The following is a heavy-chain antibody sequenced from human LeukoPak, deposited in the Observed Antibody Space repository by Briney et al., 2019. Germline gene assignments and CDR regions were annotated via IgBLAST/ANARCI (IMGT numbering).Heavy chain of an antibody. J-gene: IGHJ4*02. D-gene: IGHD3-16*01. CDR2: IIPIFGTA. CDR1: GGTFSSYA. V-gene: IGHV1-69*05. Sequence: SVKVPCKASGGTFSSYAISWVRQAPGQGLEWMGGIIPIFGTANYAQKFQGRVTITTDESTSTAYMELSSLRSEDTAVYYCARGQKYYAYAAYWGQGTLVTVSS. CDR3: ARGQKYYAYAAY.